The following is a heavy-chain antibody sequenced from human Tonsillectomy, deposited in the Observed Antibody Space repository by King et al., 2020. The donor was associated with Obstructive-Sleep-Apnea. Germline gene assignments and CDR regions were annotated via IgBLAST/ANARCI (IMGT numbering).Heavy chain of an antibody. D-gene: IGHD1-26*01. CDR2: IPPSVPYT. Sequence: VQLVESGGGLVKPGGSLRLSFTASGFNVSDHYMTWIRQAPGKGPEWISDIPPSVPYTDYAGSVKGRFTISRDNAKNSLFLQMKGLRVEDTATYYCAREIGGSGSHYYYDALDVWGQGTTVTVSS. CDR1: GFNVSDHY. V-gene: IGHV3-11*06. J-gene: IGHJ6*02. CDR3: AREIGGSGSHYYYDALDV.